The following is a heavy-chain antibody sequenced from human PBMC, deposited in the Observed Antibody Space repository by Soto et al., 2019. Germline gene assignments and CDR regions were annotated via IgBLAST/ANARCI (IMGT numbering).Heavy chain of an antibody. Sequence: EVQLVESGGALVQPGRSLRLSCVASGFTFDDYAIHWVRQTPGKGLEWVSGLTWNGEIIGYADSVKGRFTISRDNAKNSLYLEMNSLRAEDTALYYCVEDSESSGYLTHLDYWGQGTQVTVSS. CDR1: GFTFDDYA. CDR2: LTWNGEII. J-gene: IGHJ4*02. CDR3: VEDSESSGYLTHLDY. D-gene: IGHD3-22*01. V-gene: IGHV3-9*01.